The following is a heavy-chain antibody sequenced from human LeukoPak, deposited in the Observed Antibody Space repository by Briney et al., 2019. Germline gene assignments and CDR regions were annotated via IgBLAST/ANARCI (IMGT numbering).Heavy chain of an antibody. V-gene: IGHV4-39*01. J-gene: IGHJ5*02. Sequence: SETLSLTCTVSGGPISSSSYYWGWIRQPPGKGLEWIGSIYYSGSTYYNPSLKSRVTISVDTSKNQFSLKLSSVTAADTAVYYCARRASGRTAGWFDPWGQGTLVTVSS. CDR1: GGPISSSSYY. D-gene: IGHD6-19*01. CDR3: ARRASGRTAGWFDP. CDR2: IYYSGST.